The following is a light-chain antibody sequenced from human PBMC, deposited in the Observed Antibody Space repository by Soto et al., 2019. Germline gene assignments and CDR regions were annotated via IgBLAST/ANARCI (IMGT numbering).Light chain of an antibody. CDR2: GAS. CDR3: HQYGSSPWT. Sequence: EIVLTQSPGTLSLSPGERATLSCRASQSLSSIYLAWYQQKPGQAPRLLIYGASSRATGIPDRFSGSGSGTDFTLTITRLEPEDFAVYYCHQYGSSPWTFGPGTKVEIK. V-gene: IGKV3-20*01. J-gene: IGKJ1*01. CDR1: QSLSSIY.